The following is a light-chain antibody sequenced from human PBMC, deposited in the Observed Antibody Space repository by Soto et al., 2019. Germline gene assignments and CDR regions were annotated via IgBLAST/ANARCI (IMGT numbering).Light chain of an antibody. CDR3: QQRSNWPPFT. CDR1: QSVSSY. V-gene: IGKV3-11*01. CDR2: DAS. J-gene: IGKJ3*01. Sequence: EIVLTQSPATLSLSPGERATLSCRASQSVSSYLAWYQQKPGQAPRLLIYDASNRATGIPARFSGSGSGTYFTLTISSLEPEDFAVYYWQQRSNWPPFTFGPGTKVDIK.